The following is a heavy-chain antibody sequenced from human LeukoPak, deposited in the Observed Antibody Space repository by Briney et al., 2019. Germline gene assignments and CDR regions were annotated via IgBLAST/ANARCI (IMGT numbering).Heavy chain of an antibody. CDR2: INHSGST. CDR1: GGSFSGYY. Sequence: SETLSLTCAVYGGSFSGYYWSWIRQPPGKGLEWIGEINHSGSTNYNPSLKSRVTISVDTSKNQFSLKLSSVTAADTAVYYCARAIGGPLRNYYYYYMDVWGKGTTVTVSS. V-gene: IGHV4-34*01. J-gene: IGHJ6*03. CDR3: ARAIGGPLRNYYYYYMDV. D-gene: IGHD3-22*01.